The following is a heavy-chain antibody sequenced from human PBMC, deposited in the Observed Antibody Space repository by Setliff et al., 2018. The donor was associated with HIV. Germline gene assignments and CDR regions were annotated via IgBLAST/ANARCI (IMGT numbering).Heavy chain of an antibody. V-gene: IGHV1-18*01. CDR3: ARLSIPAYYYMDV. CDR1: GYTFTTYG. J-gene: IGHJ6*03. D-gene: IGHD2-21*01. CDR2: ISTYNGNT. Sequence: ASVKVSCTASGYTFTTYGITWVRQAPGQGLEWMGWISTYNGNTNYAQKFQGRVTMTTVTSTSTAYMELRSLRSDDTAVYYCARLSIPAYYYMDVWGKGTTVTVSS.